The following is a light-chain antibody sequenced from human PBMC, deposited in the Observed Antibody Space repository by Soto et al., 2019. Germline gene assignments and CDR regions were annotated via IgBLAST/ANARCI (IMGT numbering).Light chain of an antibody. CDR2: EGS. Sequence: QSALTQPASESGSPGQSITISCTGTSSDVGSYNLVSWYQQHPGKAPKLMIYEGSKRPSGVSNRFSGSKSGNTASLTISGLQAEDDADYYCCSYAGSSTYVFGTGTKLTVL. J-gene: IGLJ1*01. CDR1: SSDVGSYNL. V-gene: IGLV2-23*01. CDR3: CSYAGSSTYV.